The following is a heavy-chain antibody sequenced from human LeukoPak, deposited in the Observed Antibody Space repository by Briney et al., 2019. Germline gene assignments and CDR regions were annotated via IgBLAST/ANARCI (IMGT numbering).Heavy chain of an antibody. CDR1: GYTFTSYG. CDR2: MNPNSGNT. CDR3: ARAGGSYYDSSGYYYAD. J-gene: IGHJ1*01. Sequence: ASVKVSCKASGYTFTSYGISWVRQAPGQGLEWMGWMNPNSGNTGFAQKFQGRVTMTRYTSISTAYMELSSLRSEDTAVYYCARAGGSYYDSSGYYYADWGQGTLVTVSS. V-gene: IGHV1-8*02. D-gene: IGHD3-22*01.